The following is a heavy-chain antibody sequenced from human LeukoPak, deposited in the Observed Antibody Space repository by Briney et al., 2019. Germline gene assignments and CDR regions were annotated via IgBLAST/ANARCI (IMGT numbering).Heavy chain of an antibody. V-gene: IGHV4-4*07. CDR3: ARDIFPYYYDFWSGHAPL. CDR2: IYTSGST. CDR1: GDSINNYY. J-gene: IGHJ4*02. Sequence: PSETLSLTCTVSGDSINNYYWSWIRQPAGKGLEWIGRIYTSGSTNYNPSLKSRVTISVDTSKNQFSLKLSSVTAADTAVYYCARDIFPYYYDFWSGHAPLWGQGTLVTVSS. D-gene: IGHD3-3*01.